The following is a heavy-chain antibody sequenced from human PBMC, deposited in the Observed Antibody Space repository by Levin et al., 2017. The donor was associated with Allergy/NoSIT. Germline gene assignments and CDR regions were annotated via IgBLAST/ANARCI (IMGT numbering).Heavy chain of an antibody. Sequence: GESLKISCAASGFTFSSYSMNWVRQAPGKGLEWVSYISSSSSTIYYADSVKGRFTISRDNAKNSLYLQMNSLRAEDTAVYYCARDGPWGWFDPWGQGTLVTVSS. CDR2: ISSSSSTI. V-gene: IGHV3-48*01. J-gene: IGHJ5*02. D-gene: IGHD3-16*01. CDR1: GFTFSSYS. CDR3: ARDGPWGWFDP.